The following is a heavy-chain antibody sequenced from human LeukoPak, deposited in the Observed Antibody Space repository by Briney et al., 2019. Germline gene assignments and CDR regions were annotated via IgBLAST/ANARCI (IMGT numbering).Heavy chain of an antibody. CDR1: GITLSNYG. J-gene: IGHJ4*02. Sequence: GGPLRLSCAVSGITLSNYGMSWVRQAPGKGLKWFAGISDSGGRTNYADSVKGRFTISRDSPKNTVYLQMNSLRAEDTAVYFCAKRGVVIRVILVGFHKEAYYFDSWGQGALVTVSS. V-gene: IGHV3-23*01. CDR3: AKRGVVIRVILVGFHKEAYYFDS. D-gene: IGHD3-22*01. CDR2: ISDSGGRT.